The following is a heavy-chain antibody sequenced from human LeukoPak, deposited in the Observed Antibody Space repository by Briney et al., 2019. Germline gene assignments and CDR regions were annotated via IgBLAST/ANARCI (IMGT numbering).Heavy chain of an antibody. CDR1: GFAFSNAW. V-gene: IGHV3-15*01. J-gene: IGHJ3*02. Sequence: GGSLRLSCAASGFAFSNAWMSWVRQAPGKGLEWVGRIKSKTDGGTTDYAAPVKGRFTISRDDSKNTLYLQMNSLKTEDTAVYYCTTGGLELRAFNIRGQGTMVTVSS. CDR2: IKSKTDGGTT. D-gene: IGHD1-7*01. CDR3: TTGGLELRAFNI.